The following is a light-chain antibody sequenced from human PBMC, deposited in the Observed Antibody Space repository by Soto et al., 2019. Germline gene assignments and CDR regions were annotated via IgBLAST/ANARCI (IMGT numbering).Light chain of an antibody. CDR3: CSYAGSYTWV. CDR2: DVN. CDR1: GSDVGGYNY. V-gene: IGLV2-11*01. Sequence: QSALTQPRSVSGSPGQSVTISCTGTGSDVGGYNYVSWYQQHPGKAPKLMIYDVNKRPSGVPGRFSGSKSGNTASLTISGLQAEDEADYYCCSYAGSYTWVFGGGTKLTV. J-gene: IGLJ2*01.